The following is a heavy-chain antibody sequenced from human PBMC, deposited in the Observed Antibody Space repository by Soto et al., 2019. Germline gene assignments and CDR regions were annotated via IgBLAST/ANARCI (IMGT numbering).Heavy chain of an antibody. D-gene: IGHD3-10*01. Sequence: AETLSLTCTVSGGSIITSDHYWGWIRQPPGKGLEWIGSIYYSGSTYYSPSLKSRVTISVDTSKNQFSLRLSSVTATDTAVYYCVRGRDYYGSGSSYLRQHFDYWGQGALVTFSS. CDR3: VRGRDYYGSGSSYLRQHFDY. CDR1: GGSIITSDHY. CDR2: IYYSGST. V-gene: IGHV4-39*01. J-gene: IGHJ4*02.